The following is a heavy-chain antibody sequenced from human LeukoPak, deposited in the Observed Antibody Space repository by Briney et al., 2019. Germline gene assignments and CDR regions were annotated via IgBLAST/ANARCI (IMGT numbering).Heavy chain of an antibody. D-gene: IGHD6-19*01. V-gene: IGHV3-74*01. CDR3: ARALAGRGCIDY. CDR2: INPDGTAK. J-gene: IGHJ4*02. Sequence: GGSLRLSCAVSGFTFSDYWFHWVRQTPGKGPEWVSRINPDGTAKAHADSVKGRFTISRDNTKSTLYLQMSALRAEDTAMYYCARALAGRGCIDYWGQGNLVTVSS. CDR1: GFTFSDYW.